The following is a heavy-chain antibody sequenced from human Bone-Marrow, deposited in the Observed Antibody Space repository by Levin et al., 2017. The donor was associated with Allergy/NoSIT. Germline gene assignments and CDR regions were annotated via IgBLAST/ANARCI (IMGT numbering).Heavy chain of an antibody. CDR2: ISWNSGSI. CDR1: GFTFDDYA. Sequence: SLKISCAASGFTFDDYAMHWVRQAPGKGLEWVSGISWNSGSIGYADSVKGRFTISRDNAKNSLYLQMNSLRAEDTALYYCAKDISEGGSGSDKVHGRSPGFDYWGQGTLVTVSS. D-gene: IGHD3-10*01. V-gene: IGHV3-9*01. J-gene: IGHJ4*02. CDR3: AKDISEGGSGSDKVHGRSPGFDY.